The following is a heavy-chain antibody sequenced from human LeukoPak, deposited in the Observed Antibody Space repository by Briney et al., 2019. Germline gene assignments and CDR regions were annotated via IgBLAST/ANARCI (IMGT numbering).Heavy chain of an antibody. CDR3: TTDGLYSIDN. CDR1: GFTFSSYA. D-gene: IGHD2-15*01. CDR2: ISGSGGST. V-gene: IGHV3-23*01. Sequence: GGSLRLSCAASGFTFSSYAMNWVRQAPGKGLEWVSAISGSGGSTYYADSVKGRFTISRDNSKNTLYLQIHSLKTEDTAVYYCTTDGLYSIDNWGQGTLVTVSS. J-gene: IGHJ4*02.